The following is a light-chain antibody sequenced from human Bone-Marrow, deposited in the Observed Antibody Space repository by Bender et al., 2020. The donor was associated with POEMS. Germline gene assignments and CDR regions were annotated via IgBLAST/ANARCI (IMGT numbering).Light chain of an antibody. CDR3: CSYAGKRTLV. CDR2: EAS. CDR1: SNDIYAYKY. Sequence: QSALTQPASVSGSPGQSITISCTGTSNDIYAYKYVSWYQQQHPGKAPKLMIFEASKRPSGVSNRFSGSKSGNTASLTISGLQADDEAHYYCCSYAGKRTLVFGGGTFLTVL. V-gene: IGLV2-23*01. J-gene: IGLJ3*02.